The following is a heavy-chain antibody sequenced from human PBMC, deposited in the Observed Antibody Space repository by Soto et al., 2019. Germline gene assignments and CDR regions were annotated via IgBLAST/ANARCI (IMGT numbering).Heavy chain of an antibody. Sequence: SGGSLRLSCSASGFTFSAYGMHWVRQAPGKGLEWVAVISYDGSNRYYADSVKGRFTISRDNSKNTLYLQMDSLRAEDTAVFYCAKETLSSSWYPDYYYGLAVWGPGTTVTVSS. D-gene: IGHD6-13*01. V-gene: IGHV3-30*18. J-gene: IGHJ6*02. CDR1: GFTFSAYG. CDR2: ISYDGSNR. CDR3: AKETLSSSWYPDYYYGLAV.